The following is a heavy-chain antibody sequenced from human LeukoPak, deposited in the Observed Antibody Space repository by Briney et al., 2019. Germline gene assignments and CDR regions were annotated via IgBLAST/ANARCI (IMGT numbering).Heavy chain of an antibody. Sequence: GGSLRLSCAASGFTFSSYAMHWVRQAPGEGLEYVSAISSNGGSTYYANSVKGRFTISRDNSKNTLYLQMGSLRAEDMAVYYCARKTGGMDVWGQGTTVTVSS. V-gene: IGHV3-64*01. CDR2: ISSNGGST. CDR1: GFTFSSYA. CDR3: ARKTGGMDV. J-gene: IGHJ6*02.